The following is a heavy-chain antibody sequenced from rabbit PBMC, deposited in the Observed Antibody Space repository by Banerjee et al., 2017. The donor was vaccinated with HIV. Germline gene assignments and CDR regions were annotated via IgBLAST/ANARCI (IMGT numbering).Heavy chain of an antibody. V-gene: IGHV1S45*01. J-gene: IGHJ4*01. CDR2: INTATGKD. CDR3: ARDLIGVIGWNFNL. D-gene: IGHD1-1*01. Sequence: EQLEESGGGLVKPEGSLTLTCKASGFSFSDRDVMCWVRQAPGKGLEWIACINTATGKDVYASWAKGRFTISKTSSTTVTLQMTSLTAADTATYFCARDLIGVIGWNFNLWGPGTLVTVS. CDR1: GFSFSDRDV.